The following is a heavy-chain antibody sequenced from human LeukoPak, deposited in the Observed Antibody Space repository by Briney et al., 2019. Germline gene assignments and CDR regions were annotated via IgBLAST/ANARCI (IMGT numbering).Heavy chain of an antibody. CDR3: ARPNITSYYDSRGYDAFDV. V-gene: IGHV5-51*01. CDR1: GYRFSAYW. J-gene: IGHJ3*01. D-gene: IGHD3-22*01. Sequence: SGESLKISCKGSGYRFSAYWIAWVRQMPGKGLEWMGIIYPDDSDTRYSPSFQGQVTISADKSVSTAYLQWSSLKASDTAMYFCARPNITSYYDSRGYDAFDVWGQGTIVTVSS. CDR2: IYPDDSDT.